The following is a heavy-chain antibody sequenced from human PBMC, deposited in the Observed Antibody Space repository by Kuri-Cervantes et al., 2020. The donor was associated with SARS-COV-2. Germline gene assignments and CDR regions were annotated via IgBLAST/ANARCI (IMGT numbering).Heavy chain of an antibody. V-gene: IGHV4-59*01. CDR3: ARDSEVWSGSFDI. Sequence: SQTLSLTCAVYGGSFSGYYWSWIRQPPGKGLEWIGYIYYSGSTNYNPSLKSRVTISVDTSKNQFSLKLSSVTAADTAVYYCARDSEVWSGSFDIWGQGTMATVSS. D-gene: IGHD3-3*01. CDR2: IYYSGST. J-gene: IGHJ3*02. CDR1: GGSFSGYY.